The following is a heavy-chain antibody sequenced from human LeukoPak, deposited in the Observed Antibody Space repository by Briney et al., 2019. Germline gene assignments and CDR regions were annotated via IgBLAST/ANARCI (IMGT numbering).Heavy chain of an antibody. CDR3: ARSYYDSRGSDY. CDR2: IRNDGSNE. D-gene: IGHD3-22*01. Sequence: AGSLSLSCAASGFTFSNYGIHWVRHPPPKGQERVSFIRNDGSNEYYADSVKGRFTICRDNSKNTLQMQMNSLRGEDTAVYYGARSYYDSRGSDYWGQGTLVTVSS. J-gene: IGHJ4*02. V-gene: IGHV3-30*02. CDR1: GFTFSNYG.